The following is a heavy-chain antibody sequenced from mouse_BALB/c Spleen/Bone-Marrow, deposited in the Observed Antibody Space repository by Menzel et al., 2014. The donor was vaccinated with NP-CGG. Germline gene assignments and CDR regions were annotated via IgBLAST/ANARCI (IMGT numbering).Heavy chain of an antibody. CDR2: NDPYSGGT. V-gene: IGHV1S135*01. J-gene: IGHJ2*01. CDR1: GNAFTNYN. CDR3: ARLGTTAVPDY. D-gene: IGHD1-1*01. Sequence: EVQLQQSGPELVKPGASVKVSCKASGNAFTNYNMYWVKQSHGKSLEWIGYNDPYSGGTNYNQKFKGKATLTVDKSSSTAYMHLNSLTSEDSAVYYCARLGTTAVPDYWGQGTTLTVSS.